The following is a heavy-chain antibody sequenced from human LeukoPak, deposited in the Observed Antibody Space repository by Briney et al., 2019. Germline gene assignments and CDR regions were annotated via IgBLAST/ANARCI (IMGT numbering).Heavy chain of an antibody. CDR3: ARRDSLGYCSSTSCYSNAFDI. CDR2: IIPIFGTA. V-gene: IGHV1-69*01. J-gene: IGHJ3*02. D-gene: IGHD2-2*01. Sequence: GSSVKVSCKASGGTFSSYASSWVRQAPGQGLEWMGGIIPIFGTANYAQKFQGRVTITADESTSTAYMELSSLRSEDTAVYYCARRDSLGYCSSTSCYSNAFDIWGQGTMVTVSS. CDR1: GGTFSSYA.